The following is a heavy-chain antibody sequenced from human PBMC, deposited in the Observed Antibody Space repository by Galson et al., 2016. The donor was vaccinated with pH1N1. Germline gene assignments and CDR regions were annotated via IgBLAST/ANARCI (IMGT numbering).Heavy chain of an antibody. Sequence: SLRLSCAASEFTFSTYWMNWVRQAPGEGLEWVANIKPDGSEIYYVDSVRGRFTISRDNAKKSVFLQMNGLRADETAVYYCAAGRDGAGFDSWGQGTLVTVSS. CDR3: AAGRDGAGFDS. J-gene: IGHJ4*02. CDR2: IKPDGSEI. D-gene: IGHD3-10*01. V-gene: IGHV3-7*01. CDR1: EFTFSTYW.